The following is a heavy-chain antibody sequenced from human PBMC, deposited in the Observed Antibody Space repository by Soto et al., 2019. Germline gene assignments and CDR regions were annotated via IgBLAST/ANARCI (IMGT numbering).Heavy chain of an antibody. Sequence: PSETLSLTCTVSGGSISSGGYYWSWIRQHPGKGLEWIGYIYYSGSTYYNPSLKSRVTISVDTSKNQFSLKLSSVTAADTAVYYCAGGGYCSGGSCYETPYYYYYYMDVWGKGTTVTVSS. D-gene: IGHD2-15*01. CDR1: GGSISSGGYY. CDR2: IYYSGST. J-gene: IGHJ6*03. CDR3: AGGGYCSGGSCYETPYYYYYYMDV. V-gene: IGHV4-31*03.